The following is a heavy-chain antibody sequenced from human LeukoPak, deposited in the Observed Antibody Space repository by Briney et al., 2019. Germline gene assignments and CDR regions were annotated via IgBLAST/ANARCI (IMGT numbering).Heavy chain of an antibody. D-gene: IGHD3-22*01. Sequence: SVKVPCKASGGTFSSYAISWVRQAPGQGLEWMGGIIPIFGTANYAQKFQGRVTITTDESTSTAYMELSSLRSEDTAVYYCARADYYDSSGYLLEVYYFDYWGQGTLVTVSS. V-gene: IGHV1-69*05. J-gene: IGHJ4*02. CDR1: GGTFSSYA. CDR3: ARADYYDSSGYLLEVYYFDY. CDR2: IIPIFGTA.